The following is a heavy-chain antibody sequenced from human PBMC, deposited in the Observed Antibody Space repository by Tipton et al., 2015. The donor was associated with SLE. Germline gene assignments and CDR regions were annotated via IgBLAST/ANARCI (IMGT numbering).Heavy chain of an antibody. D-gene: IGHD2-15*01. CDR2: IYNSGIT. J-gene: IGHJ6*03. CDR1: GDSFSSGSSS. V-gene: IGHV4-61*02. CDR3: VKSVVVVSPRDYYYYMDV. Sequence: TLSLTCTVSGDSFSSGSSSWNWVRQPAGKGLGWIGLIYNSGITNYNPSLQSRVTLSVDMSKNQFSLRLSSVTAADTGVYYCVKSVVVVSPRDYYYYMDVWGKGTTVTVSS.